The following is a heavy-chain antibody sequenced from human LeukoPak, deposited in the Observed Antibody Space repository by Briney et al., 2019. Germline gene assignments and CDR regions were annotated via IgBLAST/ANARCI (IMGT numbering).Heavy chain of an antibody. D-gene: IGHD3-22*01. V-gene: IGHV1-2*02. CDR1: EYTFTGYY. CDR2: INPNSGGT. J-gene: IGHJ4*02. Sequence: GASVKVSCKASEYTFTGYYMHWVRQAPGQGLEWMGWINPNSGGTNYAQKFQGRVTMTRDTSVSTAYMELSRLRSDDTAVYYCAIENYYDSSGYSKAFDYWGQGTLVTVSS. CDR3: AIENYYDSSGYSKAFDY.